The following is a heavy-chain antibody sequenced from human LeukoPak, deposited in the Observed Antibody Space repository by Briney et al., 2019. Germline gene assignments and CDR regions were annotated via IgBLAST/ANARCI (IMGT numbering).Heavy chain of an antibody. Sequence: ASVTVSFKAAGGTFTIYAISWVRQAPGQGLEWMGWISAYNGNTNYAQKHQGRVTMTTDTSTSTAYMELRSLRSDDTAVYYCATGLWGDWFDPWGQGTLVTVSS. CDR3: ATGLWGDWFDP. V-gene: IGHV1-18*01. CDR1: GGTFTIYA. CDR2: ISAYNGNT. D-gene: IGHD3-16*01. J-gene: IGHJ5*02.